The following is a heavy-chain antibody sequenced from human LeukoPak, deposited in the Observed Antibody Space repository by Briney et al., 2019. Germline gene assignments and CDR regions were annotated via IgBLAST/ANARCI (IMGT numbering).Heavy chain of an antibody. CDR1: GFTFSSYG. Sequence: PGGSLRLSCAASGFTFSSYGMHWVRQAPGKGLEWVAVISYDGSNKYYADSVKGRFTISRDNSKNTLYLQMNSLRAEDTAVYYCARARTNLIDCSGGSCYLHYYGMDVWGQGTTVTVSS. J-gene: IGHJ6*02. CDR2: ISYDGSNK. CDR3: ARARTNLIDCSGGSCYLHYYGMDV. D-gene: IGHD2-15*01. V-gene: IGHV3-30*03.